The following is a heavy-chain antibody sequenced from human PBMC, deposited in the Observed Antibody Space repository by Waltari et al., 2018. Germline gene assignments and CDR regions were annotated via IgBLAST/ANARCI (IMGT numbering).Heavy chain of an antibody. CDR3: ARDPRDQHSGEMDV. CDR1: GGSISSYY. CDR2: IYYSGST. V-gene: IGHV4-59*01. D-gene: IGHD3-10*01. Sequence: QVQLQESGPGLVKPSETLSLTCTVSGGSISSYYWSWIRPPPGKGLEWTGYIYYSGSTNSHPSLKSRGAISVDTAKKQFSRKLCSVTAADTAVYYCARDPRDQHSGEMDVWGQGTTVTVSS. J-gene: IGHJ6*02.